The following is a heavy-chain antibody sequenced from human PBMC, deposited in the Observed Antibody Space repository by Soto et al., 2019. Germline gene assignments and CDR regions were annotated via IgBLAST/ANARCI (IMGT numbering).Heavy chain of an antibody. CDR2: IKQDGIYK. Sequence: RRLACAASGVTFSRHWMTWVRQAPGKGLEWVANIKQDGIYKYYVDSVKVRFTISRDNSKNSLYLQMNSLRAEGTAVYYCARTRDSCADFYXWGQGTLVTVSX. J-gene: IGHJ4*02. V-gene: IGHV3-7*01. D-gene: IGHD2-15*01. CDR3: ARTRDSCADFYX. CDR1: GVTFSRHW.